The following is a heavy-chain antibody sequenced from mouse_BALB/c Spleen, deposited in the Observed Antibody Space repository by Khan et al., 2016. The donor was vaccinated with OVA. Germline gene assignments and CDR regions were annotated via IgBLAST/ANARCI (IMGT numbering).Heavy chain of an antibody. CDR2: ISYSGNT. CDR1: GYSITSDYA. V-gene: IGHV3-2*02. J-gene: IGHJ2*02. CDR3: ARVYGGDFDY. Sequence: EVQLQQSGPGLVKPSQSLSLTCTVTGYSITSDYAWNWIRQFPENKLEWMGFISYSGNTKYNPSLKSRFSITRDTSKNQFFLQLNAVTTEDTATDYCARVYGGDFDYWGQGTSLTVSS. D-gene: IGHD1-1*01.